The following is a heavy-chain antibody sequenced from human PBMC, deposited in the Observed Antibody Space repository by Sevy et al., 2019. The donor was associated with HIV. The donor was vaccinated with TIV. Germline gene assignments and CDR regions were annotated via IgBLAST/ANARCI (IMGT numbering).Heavy chain of an antibody. CDR3: AREVGGLHWRPYYFDS. D-gene: IGHD3-3*01. V-gene: IGHV3-7*01. J-gene: IGHJ4*02. Sequence: GGSLRLSCAASGFTFTDYWMSWVRQTPGKGLEWVATIKQDESEKYYVDSVKGRFAISRDNDKNSVSLQMNGLRVEDAALYYCAREVGGLHWRPYYFDSWGQGTLVTVSS. CDR1: GFTFTDYW. CDR2: IKQDESEK.